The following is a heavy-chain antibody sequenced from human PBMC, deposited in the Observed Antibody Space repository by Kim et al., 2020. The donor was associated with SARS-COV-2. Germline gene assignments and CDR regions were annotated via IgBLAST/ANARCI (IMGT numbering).Heavy chain of an antibody. Sequence: ASVKVSCKASGYTFTSYYMHWVRQAPGQGLEWMGIINPSGGSTSYAQKFQGRVTMTRDTSTSTVYMELSSLRSEDTAVYYCARVRPTVAGPNYYGMDVWGQGTTVTVSS. D-gene: IGHD6-19*01. V-gene: IGHV1-46*01. CDR1: GYTFTSYY. CDR3: ARVRPTVAGPNYYGMDV. J-gene: IGHJ6*02. CDR2: INPSGGST.